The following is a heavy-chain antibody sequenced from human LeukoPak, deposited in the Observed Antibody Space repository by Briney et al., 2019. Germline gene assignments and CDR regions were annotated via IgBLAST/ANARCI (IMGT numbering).Heavy chain of an antibody. CDR3: VRARIDY. Sequence: GGSLRLSCEASGFAFSNYWMTWVRQAPGKGLEWVATINPDGIEKCYGDSVRGQFTISRDNAKNSLSLQMNSLRVEDTGLYFCVRARIDYWGQGTLVTVSS. J-gene: IGHJ4*02. CDR2: INPDGIEK. V-gene: IGHV3-7*04. CDR1: GFAFSNYW.